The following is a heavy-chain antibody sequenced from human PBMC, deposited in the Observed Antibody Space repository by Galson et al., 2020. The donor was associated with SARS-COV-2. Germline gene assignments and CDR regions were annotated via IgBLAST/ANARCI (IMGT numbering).Heavy chain of an antibody. V-gene: IGHV1-69*02. CDR3: ACSAGNKVRGERAILLRFLGY. Sequence: SVKVSCKASGGTFSRNTISWVRHDPGPGLQWMGRIIPILGIANYAQKFQGRVTITADKSTSTAYMELSSLRSEDTAVYYCACSAGNKVRGERAILLRFLGYWGQGTLVTVSS. CDR2: IIPILGIA. J-gene: IGHJ4*02. D-gene: IGHD3-3*01. CDR1: GGTFSRNT.